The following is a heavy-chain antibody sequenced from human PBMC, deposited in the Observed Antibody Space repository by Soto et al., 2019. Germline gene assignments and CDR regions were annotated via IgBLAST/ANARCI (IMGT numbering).Heavy chain of an antibody. CDR1: GYTFTSYG. D-gene: IGHD3-22*01. CDR3: ARDVARITKILVDSDWFDP. Sequence: ASVKVSCKASGYTFTSYGISWVRQAPGQGLEWMGWISAYNGNTNYAQKLQGRVTMTTDTSTSTAYMELRSLRSDDTAVYYCARDVARITKILVDSDWFDPWGQGTLVTVSS. CDR2: ISAYNGNT. J-gene: IGHJ5*02. V-gene: IGHV1-18*01.